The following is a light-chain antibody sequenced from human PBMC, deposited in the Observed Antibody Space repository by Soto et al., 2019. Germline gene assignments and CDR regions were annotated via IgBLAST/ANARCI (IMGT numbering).Light chain of an antibody. Sequence: EIVMTQSPATLSVSPGERATLSCRASQSVSSNLAWYQQKPGQPPSLLIYGASTRATGIPARFSGSGSGTEYTLPISSLQAEDFAVYYCQQYNNWPPWTFGRGTKVEIK. J-gene: IGKJ1*01. CDR3: QQYNNWPPWT. CDR1: QSVSSN. V-gene: IGKV3-15*01. CDR2: GAS.